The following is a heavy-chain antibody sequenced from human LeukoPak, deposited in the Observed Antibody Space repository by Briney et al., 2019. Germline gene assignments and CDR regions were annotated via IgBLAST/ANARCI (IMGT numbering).Heavy chain of an antibody. CDR1: GGSISSSSYY. Sequence: SETLSLTCTVSGGSISSSSYYWGWIRQPPGKGLEWIGSIYYSGSTYYNPSLKSRVTISVDTSKNQFSLKLSSVTAADTAVYYCARTLDTAMVPGISWFDPWGKGTTVTVSS. V-gene: IGHV4-39*07. J-gene: IGHJ6*04. CDR2: IYYSGST. D-gene: IGHD5-18*01. CDR3: ARTLDTAMVPGISWFDP.